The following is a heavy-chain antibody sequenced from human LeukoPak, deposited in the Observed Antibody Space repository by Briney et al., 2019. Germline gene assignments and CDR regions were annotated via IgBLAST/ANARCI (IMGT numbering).Heavy chain of an antibody. CDR3: ARDLSGYYDSSGYYPDHLFDY. CDR2: IKQDGSEK. Sequence: PGGSLRLSCAASGLTFSSYGMHWVRQAPGKGLEWVANIKQDGSEKYYVDSVKGRFTISRDNANNSLYLQMNSLRAEDTAVYYCARDLSGYYDSSGYYPDHLFDYWGQGTLVTVSS. J-gene: IGHJ4*02. D-gene: IGHD3-22*01. V-gene: IGHV3-7*01. CDR1: GLTFSSYG.